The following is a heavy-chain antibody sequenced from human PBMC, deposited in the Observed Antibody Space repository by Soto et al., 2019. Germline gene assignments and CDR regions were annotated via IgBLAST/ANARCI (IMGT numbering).Heavy chain of an antibody. CDR3: AREDYGDYYGMDV. V-gene: IGHV3-13*01. D-gene: IGHD4-17*01. J-gene: IGHJ6*02. CDR1: GFTVSSYD. Sequence: GSLRLSCAASGFTVSSYDMHWVRQATGKGLEWVSAIGTAGDTYYPGSVKGRFTISRENAKNSLYLQMNSLRAEDTAVYYCAREDYGDYYGMDVWGQGTTVTVSS. CDR2: IGTAGDT.